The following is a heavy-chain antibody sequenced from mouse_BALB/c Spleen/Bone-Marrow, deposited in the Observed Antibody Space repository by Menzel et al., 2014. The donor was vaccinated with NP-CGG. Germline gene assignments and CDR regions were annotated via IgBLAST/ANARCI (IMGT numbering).Heavy chain of an antibody. Sequence: VQLQQSGGGLVQPGDSLRLSCATSGFTFSDFYMEWVRRPPGKRLEWIAASRNKAHDFTTEYSASVKGRFIVSRDTSQGIFYLQMNALRAEDTAIYYCARGELETGSFDYWGQGTTLTVSS. CDR2: SRNKAHDFTT. CDR3: ARGELETGSFDY. V-gene: IGHV7-1*02. D-gene: IGHD4-1*01. J-gene: IGHJ2*01. CDR1: GFTFSDFY.